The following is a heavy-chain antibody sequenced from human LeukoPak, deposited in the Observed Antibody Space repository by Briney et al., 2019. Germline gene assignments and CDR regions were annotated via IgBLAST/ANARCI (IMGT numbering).Heavy chain of an antibody. V-gene: IGHV4-30-4*08. CDR1: GGSISSGDYY. Sequence: SETLSLTCTVSGGSISSGDYYWSWIRQPPGKGLEWIGYIYYSGSTYYNPSLKSRVTISVDTSKNQFSLKLSSVTAADTAVYYCAREALTMVQGRNAFDIWGQGTMVTVSS. D-gene: IGHD3-10*01. J-gene: IGHJ3*02. CDR3: AREALTMVQGRNAFDI. CDR2: IYYSGST.